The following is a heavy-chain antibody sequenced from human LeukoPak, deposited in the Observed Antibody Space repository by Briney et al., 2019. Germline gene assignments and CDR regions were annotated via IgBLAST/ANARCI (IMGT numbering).Heavy chain of an antibody. J-gene: IGHJ4*02. D-gene: IGHD6-19*01. CDR3: ADRRYSGGWEHFDY. V-gene: IGHV2-5*02. CDR2: IYWDSDK. CDR1: GFSPSTSRVG. Sequence: GPTEVKPTQTLTLTCTYSGFSPSTSRVGVGWIRQPPGKALECLSFIYWDSDKRYSPSLKSRLNITKGNSKKQVVLTMTNMDPVDTATYYCADRRYSGGWEHFDYWGQGTLVTVSS.